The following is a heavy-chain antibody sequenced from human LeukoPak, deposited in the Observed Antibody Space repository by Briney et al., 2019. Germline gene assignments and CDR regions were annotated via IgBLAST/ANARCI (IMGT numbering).Heavy chain of an antibody. V-gene: IGHV4-30-4*08. D-gene: IGHD4-23*01. CDR2: IYYSGST. Sequence: KPSETLSLTCTVSGGSISSSSYYWSWIRQPPGKGLEWIGYIYYSGSTYYNPSLKSRVTISVDTSKNQFSLKLSSVTAADTAVYYCTRVYRDYAGNKVYFQHWGQGTLVTVSS. CDR3: TRVYRDYAGNKVYFQH. J-gene: IGHJ1*01. CDR1: GGSISSSSYY.